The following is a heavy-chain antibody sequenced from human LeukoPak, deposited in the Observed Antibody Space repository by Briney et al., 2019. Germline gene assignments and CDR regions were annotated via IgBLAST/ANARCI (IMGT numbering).Heavy chain of an antibody. CDR3: AREDCGSTSCYFKFDY. Sequence: GGTLTLTCAASGCTFSSYSLNWVRQPPGKGLEWVSSISSSSSDKYNADSVKGRFTISRDNAKNSLYLQMNSLRAEDTAVYFCAREDCGSTSCYFKFDYWGQGTLVTVSS. CDR1: GCTFSSYS. D-gene: IGHD2-2*01. J-gene: IGHJ4*02. CDR2: ISSSSSDK. V-gene: IGHV3-21*01.